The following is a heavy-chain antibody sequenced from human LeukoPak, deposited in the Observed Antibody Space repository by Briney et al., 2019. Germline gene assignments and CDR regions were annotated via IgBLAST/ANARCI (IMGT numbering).Heavy chain of an antibody. D-gene: IGHD2-2*01. Sequence: GGSLRLSCAASGFTFSDYTMNWVRQAPGKGLEWLSSISTAGNYIFYADSVQGRFTISRDNANDSLYLEMKSLRVEDTARYYCATNLFCASASCLWGQGTLVTVSS. CDR2: ISTAGNYI. V-gene: IGHV3-21*01. CDR1: GFTFSDYT. CDR3: ATNLFCASASCL. J-gene: IGHJ4*02.